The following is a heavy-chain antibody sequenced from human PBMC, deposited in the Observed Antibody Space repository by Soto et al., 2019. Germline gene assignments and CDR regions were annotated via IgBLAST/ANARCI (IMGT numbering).Heavy chain of an antibody. Sequence: QVQLVESGGGVVQPGRSLRLSCAASGLTFSSYAMHWVRQAPGKGLEWVAFISYDGSNKYYADSVKGRFTISRDNSKNTLYLQINSLRAEDTALYYCARPDIVVVVAASYDYWGQGTLVTVSS. CDR1: GLTFSSYA. V-gene: IGHV3-30-3*01. CDR2: ISYDGSNK. D-gene: IGHD2-15*01. J-gene: IGHJ4*02. CDR3: ARPDIVVVVAASYDY.